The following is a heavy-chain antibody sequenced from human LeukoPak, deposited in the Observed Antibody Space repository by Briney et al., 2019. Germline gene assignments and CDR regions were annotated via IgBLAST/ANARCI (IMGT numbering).Heavy chain of an antibody. CDR3: ARESKRDGYNYADY. Sequence: ASVKVSCKASGYTFTGYYMHWVRQAPGQGLEWMGWINPNSGGTNYAQKFQGRVTMTRDTSISTAYMELSRLRSDDTAVYYCARESKRDGYNYADYWGQGTLVTVSS. V-gene: IGHV1-2*02. J-gene: IGHJ4*02. D-gene: IGHD5-24*01. CDR1: GYTFTGYY. CDR2: INPNSGGT.